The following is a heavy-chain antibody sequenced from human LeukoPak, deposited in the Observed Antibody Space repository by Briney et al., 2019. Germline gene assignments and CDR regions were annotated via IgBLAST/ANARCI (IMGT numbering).Heavy chain of an antibody. CDR3: AREVESSASPFDY. Sequence: ASVKVSCKASGYTFTGYYMYWVRQAPGQGLEWMGWINPNSGGTNHAQKFQGRVTMTRDTSISTAYMELSRLRSDDTAVYYCAREVESSASPFDYWGQGTLVTVSS. J-gene: IGHJ4*02. D-gene: IGHD6-25*01. CDR1: GYTFTGYY. V-gene: IGHV1-2*02. CDR2: INPNSGGT.